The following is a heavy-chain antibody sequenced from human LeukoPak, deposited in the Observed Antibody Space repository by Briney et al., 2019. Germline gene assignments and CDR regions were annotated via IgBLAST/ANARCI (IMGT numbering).Heavy chain of an antibody. V-gene: IGHV4-59*01. CDR3: ARAKHDSRDYVARVDFDY. CDR2: IYYSGST. J-gene: IGHJ4*02. Sequence: PSETPSLTCTVSGGSISSYYWSWLRQPPGKGLEWIGYIYYSGSTNYNPSLKSRVTISVETSKNQFSLKPSSGTAADTAVYYCARAKHDSRDYVARVDFDYWGQGTLVIVSS. CDR1: GGSISSYY. D-gene: IGHD4-17*01.